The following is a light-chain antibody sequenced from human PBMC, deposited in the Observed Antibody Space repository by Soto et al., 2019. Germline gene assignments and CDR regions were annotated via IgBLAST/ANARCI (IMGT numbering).Light chain of an antibody. V-gene: IGLV2-8*01. CDR1: SSDIGGYDY. Sequence: QSALTQPPSASGSPGQSVTISCTGTSSDIGGYDYVSWYQQHPGKAPKLIIYEVNKRPSGVPDRFSGSKSGNTASLTVSGLQAEDEADCYCSSYAGSNNLVFAGGTKVTVL. CDR2: EVN. J-gene: IGLJ3*02. CDR3: SSYAGSNNLV.